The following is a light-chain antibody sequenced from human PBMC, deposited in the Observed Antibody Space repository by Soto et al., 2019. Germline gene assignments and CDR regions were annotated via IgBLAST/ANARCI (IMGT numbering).Light chain of an antibody. J-gene: IGKJ1*01. CDR1: QDISNY. Sequence: DIQMTQSPSSLSASVGDRVTITCQASQDISNYLNWYQQKPGKAPKLLIYDASNLETGVPSRFSGSGSGTDFIFTNSSLQTEDTETYYCQQYDNGRTFGKGTKVEIK. V-gene: IGKV1-33*01. CDR2: DAS. CDR3: QQYDNGRT.